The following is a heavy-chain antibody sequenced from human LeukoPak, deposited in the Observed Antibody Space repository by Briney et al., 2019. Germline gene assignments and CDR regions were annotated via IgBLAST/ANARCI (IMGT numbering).Heavy chain of an antibody. V-gene: IGHV3-23*01. CDR1: GFTFSSYA. J-gene: IGHJ4*02. CDR2: ISGSGGST. Sequence: GGSLRLSCAASGFTFSSYAMSWDRQAPGKGLEWVSAISGSGGSTYYADSVKGRFTISRDNSKNTLYLQMNSLRAEDTAIYYCAKFGGSWYGAHFDYWGQGTLVTVSS. CDR3: AKFGGSWYGAHFDY. D-gene: IGHD6-13*01.